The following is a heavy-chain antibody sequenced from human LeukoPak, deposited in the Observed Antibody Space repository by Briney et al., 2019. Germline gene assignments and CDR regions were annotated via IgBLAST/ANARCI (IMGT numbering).Heavy chain of an antibody. V-gene: IGHV3-21*01. CDR3: ARANLIGSGWYRYFTPLGY. Sequence: GGSLRLSCVASGFTFSNYAINWVRQAPGKGLEWVSPITSSSRWTYYADSVKGRFTIPRDNAKNSLYLQMNSLRAEDTAVYYCARANLIGSGWYRYFTPLGYWGQGTLVTVSS. J-gene: IGHJ4*02. CDR1: GFTFSNYA. D-gene: IGHD6-19*01. CDR2: ITSSSRWT.